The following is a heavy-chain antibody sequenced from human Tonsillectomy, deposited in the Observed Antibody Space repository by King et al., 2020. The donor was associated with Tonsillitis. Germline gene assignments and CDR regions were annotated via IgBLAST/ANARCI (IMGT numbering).Heavy chain of an antibody. CDR1: GFTFSSYG. V-gene: IGHV3-30*03. CDR2: ISYDGSSK. J-gene: IGHJ6*03. D-gene: IGHD3-10*01. Sequence: VQLVESGGGVVQPGRSLRLSCAASGFTFSSYGMHWVRQAPGKGLEWVAVISYDGSSKYYADSVKGRFTISRDNSKNTLYLQMTSLRAEDTALYYCARGTVEGPSWCGEPRYYDYMDV. CDR3: ARGTVEGPSWCGEPRYYDYMDV.